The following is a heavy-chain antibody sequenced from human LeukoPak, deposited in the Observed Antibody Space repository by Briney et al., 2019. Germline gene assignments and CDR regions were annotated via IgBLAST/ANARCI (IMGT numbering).Heavy chain of an antibody. CDR3: MTPPVSGSGT. CDR2: INPTSGGT. Sequence: GASVKVSCKASAYIFTNYFIHWVRRAPGQGLQWMGRINPTSGGTNLAQRFQGRVSMSRDTSISTAYMELSRLIFDDTAVYYCMTPPVSGSGTWGQGTLVTVSS. CDR1: AYIFTNYF. J-gene: IGHJ4*02. V-gene: IGHV1-2*06. D-gene: IGHD3-10*01.